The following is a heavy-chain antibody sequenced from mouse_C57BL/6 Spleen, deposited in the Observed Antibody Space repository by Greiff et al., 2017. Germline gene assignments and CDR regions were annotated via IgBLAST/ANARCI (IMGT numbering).Heavy chain of an antibody. CDR3: ARYILYGSSYVYYFDY. CDR2: IRNKANGYTT. V-gene: IGHV7-3*01. D-gene: IGHD1-1*01. J-gene: IGHJ2*01. CDR1: GFTFTDYY. Sequence: EVHLVESGGGLVQPGGSLSLSCAASGFTFTDYYMSWVRQPPGKALEWLGFIRNKANGYTTEYSASVKGRFTISSDNSQSILYLQMNALRAEDSATYYCARYILYGSSYVYYFDYWGQGTTLTVSS.